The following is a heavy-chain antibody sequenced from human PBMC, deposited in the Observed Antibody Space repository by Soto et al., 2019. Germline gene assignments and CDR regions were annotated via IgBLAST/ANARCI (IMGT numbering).Heavy chain of an antibody. Sequence: PSETLSLTCSVSGGSMNSGGYFWSWIRQHPGKGLECIGYIYHSGITYYNPSLKSRVTISVDTSKNEFSLQLRSVTAADTAVYFCALFHKSSPHWFDPSCPGTLVTVSS. CDR3: ALFHKSSPHWFDP. CDR2: IYHSGIT. CDR1: GGSMNSGGYF. J-gene: IGHJ5*02. V-gene: IGHV4-31*03.